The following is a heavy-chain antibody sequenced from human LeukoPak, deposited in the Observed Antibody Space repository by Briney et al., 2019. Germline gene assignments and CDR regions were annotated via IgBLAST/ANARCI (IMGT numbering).Heavy chain of an antibody. CDR3: ARVPRQIYYYYYMDV. J-gene: IGHJ6*03. Sequence: GASVKVSCKASGYTFTSYGISWVRQAPGQGLEWMGWISAYNGNTNYAQKLQGRVTMTTDTSTSTAYMELRSLRSDDTAVYYCARVPRQIYYYYYMDVWGKGTTVTVSS. V-gene: IGHV1-18*01. CDR1: GYTFTSYG. CDR2: ISAYNGNT.